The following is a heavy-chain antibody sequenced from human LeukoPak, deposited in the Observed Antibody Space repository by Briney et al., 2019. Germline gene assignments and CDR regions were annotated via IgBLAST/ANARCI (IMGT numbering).Heavy chain of an antibody. CDR1: GFTFVGYA. J-gene: IGHJ4*02. CDR2: ISWNSGSI. CDR3: AKDSYYYDSSGYYVY. D-gene: IGHD3-22*01. Sequence: GRSLRLSCAASGFTFVGYAMHWVRQAPGKGLEWVSGISWNSGSIGYADSVKGRFTISRDNAKNSLYLQMNSLRAEGTAVYYCAKDSYYYDSSGYYVYWGQGTLVTVSS. V-gene: IGHV3-9*01.